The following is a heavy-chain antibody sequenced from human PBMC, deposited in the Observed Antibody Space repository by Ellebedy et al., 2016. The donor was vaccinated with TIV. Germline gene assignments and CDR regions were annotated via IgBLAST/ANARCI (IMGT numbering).Heavy chain of an antibody. CDR2: LCYGGDNA. D-gene: IGHD6-19*01. CDR3: ARGNRLNSGWSRTYWYFDV. J-gene: IGHJ2*01. Sequence: PGGSLRLSCAASGLSVTNDDMNWVRQAPGKGLEWVAVLCYGGDNAYYADSVKGRFTISRDKSSNTLHLQMDSLRAEDTAVYYCARGNRLNSGWSRTYWYFDVWGRGTLVAVSS. V-gene: IGHV3-33*08. CDR1: GLSVTNDD.